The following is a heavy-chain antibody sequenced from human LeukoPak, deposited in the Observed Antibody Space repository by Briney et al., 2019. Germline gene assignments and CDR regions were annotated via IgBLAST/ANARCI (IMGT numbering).Heavy chain of an antibody. V-gene: IGHV3-11*01. CDR3: ATDGAGFDT. J-gene: IGHJ5*02. CDR2: INIGGTNT. Sequence: GGSLRLSCDASGFTFSTYAMSWVRQAPGKGLEWLSYINIGGTNTHYADSVKGRFTISRDNAKKSLYLEMNNLRAEDTAVYYCATDGAGFDTWGQGVLVTVSS. CDR1: GFTFSTYA.